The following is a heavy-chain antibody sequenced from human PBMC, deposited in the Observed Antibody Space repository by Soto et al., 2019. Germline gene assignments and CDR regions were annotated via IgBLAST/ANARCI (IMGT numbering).Heavy chain of an antibody. V-gene: IGHV4-34*01. Sequence: KAAETLSLTCAVYGGSFSGYYWSWIRQPPGKWLEWIVEINHSGSTNYNPSLKSRVTISVDTSKNQFSLKLSSVTAADTAVYYCARVYPARWGQGTLVTVSS. CDR2: INHSGST. D-gene: IGHD6-6*01. CDR3: ARVYPAR. J-gene: IGHJ4*02. CDR1: GGSFSGYY.